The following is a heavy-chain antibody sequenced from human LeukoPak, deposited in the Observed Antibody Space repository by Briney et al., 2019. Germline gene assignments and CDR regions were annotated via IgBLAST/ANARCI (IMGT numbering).Heavy chain of an antibody. CDR1: GFTFSGSA. D-gene: IGHD1-26*01. Sequence: GGSLKLSCAASGFTFSGSAIHWVRQSSGKGLEWVGQIDKKDKGYATATAYAASVKGRFTISRDDSISTAYLQMKSLKTEDTALYYCTRDSGTYNWFDPWGQGTLVTVSS. J-gene: IGHJ5*02. CDR3: TRDSGTYNWFDP. V-gene: IGHV3-73*01. CDR2: IDKKDKGYATAT.